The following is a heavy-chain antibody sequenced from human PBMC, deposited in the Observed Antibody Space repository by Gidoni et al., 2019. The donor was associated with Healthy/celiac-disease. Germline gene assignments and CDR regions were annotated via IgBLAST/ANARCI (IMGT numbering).Heavy chain of an antibody. J-gene: IGHJ4*02. V-gene: IGHV3-20*04. CDR1: GFTFDASG. Sequence: EVQLVDSGGGVVRPGGFLRLSCAASGFTFDASGMSWVRQAPGKGLEWGSGINWNGGSTGYADSVKGRFTISRDNAKNSLYLQMNSLRAEDTALYYCARVLRGIAAAGTDLFDYWGQGTLVTVSS. D-gene: IGHD6-13*01. CDR3: ARVLRGIAAAGTDLFDY. CDR2: INWNGGST.